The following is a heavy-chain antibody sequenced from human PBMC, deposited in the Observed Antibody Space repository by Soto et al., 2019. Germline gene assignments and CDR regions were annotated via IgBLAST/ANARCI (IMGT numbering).Heavy chain of an antibody. J-gene: IGHJ4*02. CDR3: ARAAYDSSGYLDS. D-gene: IGHD3-22*01. V-gene: IGHV4-4*02. CDR2: IYHSGST. Sequence: QVQLQESGPGLVKPSGTLSLTCAVSGGSISSSNWWSWVRQPPGKGLEWIGEIYHSGSTNYNPSQKSRVTISVDKSKNPVSLNLSSVTAADTAVDYCARAAYDSSGYLDSWGQGPLFTVSS. CDR1: GGSISSSNW.